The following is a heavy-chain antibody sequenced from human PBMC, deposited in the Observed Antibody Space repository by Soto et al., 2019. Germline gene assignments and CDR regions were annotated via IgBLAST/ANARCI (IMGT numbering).Heavy chain of an antibody. D-gene: IGHD2-2*01. CDR2: SSPYTDHP. V-gene: IGHV1-18*01. CDR3: ARVIPGAEAWFHP. Sequence: QGQLVQSGVEVKKPGASVKVSCSASGNTFTNFGVTWVRQAPGQGVEWMGRSSPYTDHPSHAQKFQDRVTMTIDTSTRTAYLDLRSLTSDGTAVYYCARVIPGAEAWFHPWGQGTLVTVSS. J-gene: IGHJ5*02. CDR1: GNTFTNFG.